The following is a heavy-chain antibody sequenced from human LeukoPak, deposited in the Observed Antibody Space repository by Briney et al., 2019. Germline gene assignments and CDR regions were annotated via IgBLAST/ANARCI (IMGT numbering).Heavy chain of an antibody. CDR1: GFTVSSNY. CDR3: ARGSPMLRGRPFDY. V-gene: IGHV3-53*01. D-gene: IGHD3-10*01. Sequence: GGSLRLSCAASGFTVSSNYMSWVRQAPGKGLGWVSVIYSGGSTYYADSVKGRFTISRDNSKNTLYLQMNSLRAEDTAVYYCARGSPMLRGRPFDYWGRGTLVTVSS. CDR2: IYSGGST. J-gene: IGHJ4*02.